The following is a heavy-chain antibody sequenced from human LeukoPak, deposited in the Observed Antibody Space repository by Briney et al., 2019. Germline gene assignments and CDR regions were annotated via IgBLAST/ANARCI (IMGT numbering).Heavy chain of an antibody. Sequence: GRSLRLSCAASGFTFSSYGMHWVRQAPGKGLEWVAVISYDGSNKYYADSVKGRFTISRDNSKNTLYLQMNSLRAEDTAVYYCAKGSGSYYHGYFDYWGQGTLVTVSS. D-gene: IGHD1-26*01. V-gene: IGHV3-30*18. CDR3: AKGSGSYYHGYFDY. CDR2: ISYDGSNK. J-gene: IGHJ4*02. CDR1: GFTFSSYG.